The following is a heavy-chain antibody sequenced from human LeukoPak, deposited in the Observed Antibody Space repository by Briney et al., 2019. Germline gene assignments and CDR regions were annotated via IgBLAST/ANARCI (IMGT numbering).Heavy chain of an antibody. CDR1: GGTFSSYT. CDR3: AREVAGATSFWFER. Sequence: GASVKVSCTASGGTFSSYTITWVRQAPGQGLEWMGGIIPIFGTANYAQNFQGRVTITADKSTSTVYMELSSLRSEDTAVYYCAREVAGATSFWFERWGQGTLVTVSS. D-gene: IGHD1-26*01. CDR2: IIPIFGTA. J-gene: IGHJ5*02. V-gene: IGHV1-69*06.